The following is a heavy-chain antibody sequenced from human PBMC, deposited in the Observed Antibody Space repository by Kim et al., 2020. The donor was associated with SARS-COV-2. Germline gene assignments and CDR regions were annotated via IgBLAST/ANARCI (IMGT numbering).Heavy chain of an antibody. CDR3: ARHTGSWYAGVYFQH. CDR1: GYSFTSYW. V-gene: IGHV5-51*01. J-gene: IGHJ1*01. D-gene: IGHD6-13*01. Sequence: GESLKISCKGSGYSFTSYWIGWVRQMPGKGLEWMGIIYPGDSDTRYSPSCQGQVTISADKSISTAYLQWSSLKASDTAMYYCARHTGSWYAGVYFQHWGQGTLVTVSS. CDR2: IYPGDSDT.